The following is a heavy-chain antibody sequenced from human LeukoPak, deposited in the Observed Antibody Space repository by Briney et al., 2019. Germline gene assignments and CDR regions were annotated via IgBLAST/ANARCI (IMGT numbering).Heavy chain of an antibody. CDR1: GFTFSSYW. CDR2: IKQDGSEK. J-gene: IGHJ4*02. Sequence: GGSLRLSCAASGFTFSSYWMSWARQAPGKGLEWVANIKQDGSEKYYVDSVKGRFTISRDNAKNSLYLQMNSLRAEDTAVYYCAREYAAGPYDYWGQGTLVTVSS. V-gene: IGHV3-7*01. CDR3: AREYAAGPYDY. D-gene: IGHD2-8*01.